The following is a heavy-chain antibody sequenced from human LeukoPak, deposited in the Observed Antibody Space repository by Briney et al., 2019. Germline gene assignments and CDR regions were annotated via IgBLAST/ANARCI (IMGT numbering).Heavy chain of an antibody. CDR2: IISSGNTI. D-gene: IGHD4-23*01. Sequence: GGSLRLSCAASELTFSIYEMNWGRQAPGKGLGWGSYIISSGNTIYYADYVKCRFTISRDNSKNTLYLQMNSLRAEDTVVYYCAKDLHSYGGNLGVVYWGQGTLVPVSS. J-gene: IGHJ4*02. CDR3: AKDLHSYGGNLGVVY. CDR1: ELTFSIYE. V-gene: IGHV3-48*03.